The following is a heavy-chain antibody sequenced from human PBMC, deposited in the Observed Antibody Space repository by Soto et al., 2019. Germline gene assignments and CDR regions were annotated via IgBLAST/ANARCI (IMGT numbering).Heavy chain of an antibody. D-gene: IGHD3-3*01. CDR3: ARGPFYYDFWSGPNWFDP. Sequence: PSETLSLTCAVSGGSISSSNLWSCVRQPPGKGLEWIGEIYHSGSTNYNPSLKSRVTISVDKSKNQFSLKLSSVTAADTAVYYCARGPFYYDFWSGPNWFDPWGQGTLVTVSS. CDR1: GGSISSSNL. J-gene: IGHJ5*02. V-gene: IGHV4-4*02. CDR2: IYHSGST.